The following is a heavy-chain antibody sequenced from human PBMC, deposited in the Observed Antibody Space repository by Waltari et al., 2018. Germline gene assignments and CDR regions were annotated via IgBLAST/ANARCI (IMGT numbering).Heavy chain of an antibody. V-gene: IGHV3-48*01. CDR2: ISSSTSTI. J-gene: IGHJ4*02. Sequence: EVQLVESGGGLVQPGGSLRLSCAASGFTFSSYSMNWVRQAPGKGLEWVSYISSSTSTIYYADAVKGRFTISRDNAKNSLSLQMISLRAEDTAVYYCARDLYGDYAIDYWGQGTLVTVSS. CDR3: ARDLYGDYAIDY. D-gene: IGHD4-17*01. CDR1: GFTFSSYS.